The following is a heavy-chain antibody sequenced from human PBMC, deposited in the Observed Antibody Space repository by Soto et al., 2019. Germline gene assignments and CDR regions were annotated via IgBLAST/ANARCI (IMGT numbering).Heavy chain of an antibody. J-gene: IGHJ6*02. V-gene: IGHV3-48*02. D-gene: IGHD3-3*01. CDR3: ARLYYDYA. CDR2: VSMDSDTI. Sequence: GGSLRLSCTASGFDFSTYSMNWVRQAPGKGLEWIAYVSMDSDTIHYADSVKGRFTISRDDAENSLFLQMNSLRDEDTATYFCARLYYDYAWGQGTTVTVSS. CDR1: GFDFSTYS.